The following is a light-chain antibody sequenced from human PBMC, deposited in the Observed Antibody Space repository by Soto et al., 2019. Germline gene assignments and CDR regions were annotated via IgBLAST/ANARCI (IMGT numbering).Light chain of an antibody. CDR2: AAS. V-gene: IGKV3-15*01. Sequence: EIVMTQSPATLSVSPGERATLSCRASQNVRKNLAWYQHKPGQVPRLLIYAASNRATGVPVRFSGSRSETEFTLTLSSLQSEDFAVYYCHQYTSWPLTFGGGTKVEIK. CDR1: QNVRKN. CDR3: HQYTSWPLT. J-gene: IGKJ4*01.